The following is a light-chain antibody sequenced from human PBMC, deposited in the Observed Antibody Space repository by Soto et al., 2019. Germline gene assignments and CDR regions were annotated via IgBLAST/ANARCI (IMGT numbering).Light chain of an antibody. CDR2: GAS. CDR3: QKYGSSLWT. CDR1: QSVSSSY. J-gene: IGKJ1*01. V-gene: IGKV3-20*01. Sequence: EIVLTQSPGTLSLSPGERATLSCRASQSVSSSYLAWYQQKPGQAPRLLIYGASSRATGIPDRFSGSASGTDFTLTISRLEPGDFAVYYCQKYGSSLWTFGQGTKVEIK.